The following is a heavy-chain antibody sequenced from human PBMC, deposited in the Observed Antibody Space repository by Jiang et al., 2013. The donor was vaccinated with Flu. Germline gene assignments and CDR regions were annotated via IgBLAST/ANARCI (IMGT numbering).Heavy chain of an antibody. Sequence: SGAEVKKPGASVKVSCTASGYTFTNYYMHWVRQAPGQGLEWMGIINPSAGTTNYARKFQGRVTMTRDTPTSTVYMELSSLGSEDTAVYYCTRGVRASDGYNFYFDYWGQGTLVSVSS. CDR1: GYTFTNYY. CDR3: TRGVRASDGYNFYFDY. V-gene: IGHV1-46*01. J-gene: IGHJ4*02. D-gene: IGHD5-24*01. CDR2: INPSAGTT.